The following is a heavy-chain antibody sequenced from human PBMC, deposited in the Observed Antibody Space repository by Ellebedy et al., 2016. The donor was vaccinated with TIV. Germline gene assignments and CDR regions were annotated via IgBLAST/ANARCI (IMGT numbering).Heavy chain of an antibody. CDR2: ISAYNGHT. CDR1: GYTFTSHG. CDR3: ARVPHTTSPPQLDS. J-gene: IGHJ4*02. D-gene: IGHD2/OR15-2a*01. V-gene: IGHV1-18*01. Sequence: ASVKVSCKASGYTFTSHGISWVRQAPGQGLEWLGWISAYNGHTNYAQKIQGRVAMTTDTSTSTAYMELRSLRSDDTAVYYCARVPHTTSPPQLDSWGQGTLVTVSS.